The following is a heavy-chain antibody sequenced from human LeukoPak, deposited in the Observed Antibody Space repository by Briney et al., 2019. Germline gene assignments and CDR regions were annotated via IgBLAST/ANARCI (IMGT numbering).Heavy chain of an antibody. V-gene: IGHV1-18*01. Sequence: ASVKVSCKASGYTFSSSYGISWVRQAPGQGLEWMGWISAYNGNTNYAQKLQGRVTMTTDTSTSTAYMELRSLRSDDTAVYYCARGGLTGYYVYFDYWGQGTLVTVSS. CDR3: ARGGLTGYYVYFDY. D-gene: IGHD3-9*01. CDR2: ISAYNGNT. CDR1: GYTFSSSYG. J-gene: IGHJ4*02.